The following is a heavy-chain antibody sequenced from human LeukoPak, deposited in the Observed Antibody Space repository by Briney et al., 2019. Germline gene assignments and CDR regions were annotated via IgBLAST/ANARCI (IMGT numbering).Heavy chain of an antibody. V-gene: IGHV1-46*01. CDR2: VSPSDGAT. CDR1: EKRFRSYN. Sequence: ASVKVSCKASEKRFRSYNMHWVRLAPGQGLEWMGIVSPSDGATNYAQKFQGRVTMTRDTSASAVYMELSSLRSEDTAVYYCTREVAAPHRFDDWGPGTLVTVSS. D-gene: IGHD2-15*01. J-gene: IGHJ4*02. CDR3: TREVAAPHRFDD.